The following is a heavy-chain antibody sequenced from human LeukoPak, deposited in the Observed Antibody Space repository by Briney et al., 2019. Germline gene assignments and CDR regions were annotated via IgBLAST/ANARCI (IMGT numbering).Heavy chain of an antibody. Sequence: GGSLRLSCAASGFTFSSYGMHWVRQAPGKGLEWVAFIRYDGSNKYYADSVKGRFTISRDNSKNTLYLQMNSLRAGDTAVYYCAKDHPDWFDPWGQGTLVTVSS. CDR2: IRYDGSNK. CDR3: AKDHPDWFDP. V-gene: IGHV3-30*02. J-gene: IGHJ5*02. CDR1: GFTFSSYG.